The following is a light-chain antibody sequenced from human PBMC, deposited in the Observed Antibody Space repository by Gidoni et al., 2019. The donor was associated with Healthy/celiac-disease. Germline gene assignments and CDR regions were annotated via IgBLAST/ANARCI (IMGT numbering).Light chain of an antibody. CDR3: QQYGSSFFT. CDR2: GAS. V-gene: IGKV3-20*01. J-gene: IGKJ3*01. CDR1: QSVSSSY. Sequence: EIVLTLSPGTLSLSSGERATLPCRASQSVSSSYLAWYQQKPGQAPRLLIYGASSRATGIPDRFSGGGSRTDFTLTISRLEPEDFAVYYCQQYGSSFFTFGPGTKVEIK.